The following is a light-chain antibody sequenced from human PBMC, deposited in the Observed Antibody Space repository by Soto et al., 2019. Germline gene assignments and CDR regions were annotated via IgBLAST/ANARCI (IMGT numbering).Light chain of an antibody. Sequence: QAVVTQPPSVSGAPGQRVTISCTGSSSNIGAGYDVHWYQQLPGTAPRLLIFGNNNRPSGVPDRFSGAKSGTSASLAITGLQAGDEADYYCQSYDSSLSAWVFGGWTKVTVL. V-gene: IGLV1-40*01. CDR2: GNN. CDR3: QSYDSSLSAWV. CDR1: SSNIGAGYD. J-gene: IGLJ3*02.